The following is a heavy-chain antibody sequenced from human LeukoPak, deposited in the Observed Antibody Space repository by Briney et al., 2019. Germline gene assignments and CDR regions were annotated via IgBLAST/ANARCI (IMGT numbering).Heavy chain of an antibody. D-gene: IGHD2-15*01. CDR2: INPNSGGT. J-gene: IGHJ4*02. Sequence: GASVKVSCKSSGDTFSSYTISWVRQAPGQGLEWMGWINPNSGGTNYAQKFQGRVTMTRDTSISTAYLDLSRLRSDDTAVYYCARGRSGGYFDYWGQGALVTVSS. CDR1: GDTFSSYT. V-gene: IGHV1-2*02. CDR3: ARGRSGGYFDY.